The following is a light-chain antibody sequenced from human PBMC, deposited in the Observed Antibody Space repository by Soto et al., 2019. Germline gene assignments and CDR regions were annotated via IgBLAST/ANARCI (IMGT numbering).Light chain of an antibody. V-gene: IGKV3-11*01. Sequence: EIVLTQSPATLSLSPGEGATLSCRASQSISTYLAWYQQRPGQSPRLLIYDASKRATGIPARFSGSGSATDFTLTISSVEPEDFAMYYCQQRRDWPISFGGGTKVDIK. CDR2: DAS. CDR3: QQRRDWPIS. CDR1: QSISTY. J-gene: IGKJ4*01.